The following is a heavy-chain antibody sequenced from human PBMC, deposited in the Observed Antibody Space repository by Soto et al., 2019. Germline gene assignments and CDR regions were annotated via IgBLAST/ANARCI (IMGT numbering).Heavy chain of an antibody. CDR2: ISAYNGNT. J-gene: IGHJ4*02. Sequence: QVQLVQSGAEVKNPGTSVKVSCKTSGYTFTSAGISWVRQAPGQGLEWMGWISAYNGNTKYAQKVQGRVTMTTDTSTSTAYMESRSLTSDDTAVYYCARDLDGSGSYYTDYWGQGTLVTVAA. D-gene: IGHD3-10*01. CDR3: ARDLDGSGSYYTDY. CDR1: GYTFTSAG. V-gene: IGHV1-18*01.